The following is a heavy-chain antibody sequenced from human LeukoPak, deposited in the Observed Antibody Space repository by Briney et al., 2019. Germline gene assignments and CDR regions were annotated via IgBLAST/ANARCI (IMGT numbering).Heavy chain of an antibody. V-gene: IGHV3-21*05. D-gene: IGHD3-10*01. J-gene: IGHJ6*02. CDR1: GFTFSRYS. CDR2: ISSRSSDT. CDR3: ARGSGSYSGGMDV. Sequence: GGSLRLSCAASGFTFSRYSMNWVRQAPGKGLEWVSHISSRSSDTYYADSVKGRFTISRDNAKNSLYLQMNSLRAEDTAVYYCARGSGSYSGGMDVWGQGTRSPSP.